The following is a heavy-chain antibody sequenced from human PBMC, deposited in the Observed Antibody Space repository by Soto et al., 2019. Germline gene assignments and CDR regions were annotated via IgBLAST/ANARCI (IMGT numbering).Heavy chain of an antibody. V-gene: IGHV4-61*01. J-gene: IGHJ3*02. CDR2: IYNSGIT. D-gene: IGHD1-1*01. CDR3: ARDRCDDLNSFDAFDI. Sequence: PSESRARTRAVSCGAVRICIHYWSWIGEPRGTGLGWSAYIYNSGITDYNPSLTSRVSRSLHLSKNQFSLRLDSVTAPDTAVYYCARDRCDDLNSFDAFDIWGPGTMV. CDR1: CGAVRICIHY.